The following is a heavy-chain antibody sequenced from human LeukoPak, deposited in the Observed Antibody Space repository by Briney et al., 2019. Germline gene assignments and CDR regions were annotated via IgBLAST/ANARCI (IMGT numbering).Heavy chain of an antibody. V-gene: IGHV3-23*01. Sequence: GGSLRLSCAASGFTFSPHSMHWVRQAPGKGLDWVSAISGSGGSTYYADSVKGRFTISRDNSKNTLYLQMNSLRAEDTAVYYCARSNSSGWYNYWGQETLVTVSS. CDR3: ARSNSSGWYNY. D-gene: IGHD6-19*01. CDR1: GFTFSPHS. J-gene: IGHJ4*02. CDR2: ISGSGGST.